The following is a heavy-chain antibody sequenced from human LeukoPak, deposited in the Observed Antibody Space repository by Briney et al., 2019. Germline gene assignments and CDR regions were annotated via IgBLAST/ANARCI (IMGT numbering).Heavy chain of an antibody. CDR1: GFTFSSYA. V-gene: IGHV3-23*01. D-gene: IGHD2-2*01. CDR3: ATPGLLGYCSSAICAPPGY. CDR2: ISYSGGST. Sequence: PGGSLRLSCAASGFTFSSYAMSWVRQAPGKGLEWVSVISYSGGSTYYADSVKGRFTISRDNSKNTLYLQMNSLRAEDTAVYYCATPGLLGYCSSAICAPPGYWGQGTLVTVSS. J-gene: IGHJ4*02.